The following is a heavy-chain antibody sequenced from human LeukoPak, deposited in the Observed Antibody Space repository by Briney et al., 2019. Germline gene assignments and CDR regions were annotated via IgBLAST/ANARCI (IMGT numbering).Heavy chain of an antibody. D-gene: IGHD3-3*01. Sequence: GASVKVSCKLSGNTLRELPIQWVRQAGGKGLEWMAGFDPENAEIVYAQKFRGRVTMTEDTSTNTAYMELTSLTSDDTALYYCATRGSDFWSGFDFWGQGTQVTASS. CDR2: FDPENAEI. CDR3: ATRGSDFWSGFDF. CDR1: GNTLRELP. V-gene: IGHV1-24*01. J-gene: IGHJ4*02.